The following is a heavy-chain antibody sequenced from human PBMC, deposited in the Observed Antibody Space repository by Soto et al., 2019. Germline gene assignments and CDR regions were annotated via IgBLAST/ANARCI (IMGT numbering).Heavy chain of an antibody. V-gene: IGHV3-11*05. Sequence: QVQLVESGGGLVKPGGSLRLSCAASGFTFSDYYMNWIRQAPGKGLEWVSYISSSSSYTNYADSVKGRFTISRDNAKNSLYLQMNRLRAEDTAVYYCARDYTLRSGLIGYWGQGTLVTVSS. J-gene: IGHJ4*02. CDR3: ARDYTLRSGLIGY. CDR1: GFTFSDYY. CDR2: ISSSSSYT. D-gene: IGHD3-10*01.